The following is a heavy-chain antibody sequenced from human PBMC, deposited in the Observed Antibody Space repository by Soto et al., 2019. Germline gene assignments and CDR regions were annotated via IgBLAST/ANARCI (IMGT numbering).Heavy chain of an antibody. D-gene: IGHD3-22*01. CDR1: GGTFSSYA. Sequence: QVQLVQSGAEVKKPGSSVKVSCKASGGTFSSYAISWVRQAPGQGLEWMGGIIPIFGTANYAQKFQGRVTITADEPKSTAYMELSSLRSEDTAVYYCASPDYYDSSGYAYFQHWGQGTLVTVSS. CDR2: IIPIFGTA. CDR3: ASPDYYDSSGYAYFQH. J-gene: IGHJ1*01. V-gene: IGHV1-69*12.